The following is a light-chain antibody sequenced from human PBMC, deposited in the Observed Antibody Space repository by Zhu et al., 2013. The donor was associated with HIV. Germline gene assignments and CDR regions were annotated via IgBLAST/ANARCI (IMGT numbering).Light chain of an antibody. CDR3: QQRSNWPLT. CDR2: GAS. CDR1: HSVSSN. V-gene: IGKV3-15*01. J-gene: IGKJ4*01. Sequence: EIVMTQSPATLSVSPGERATLSCRASHSVSSNLAWYQQKPGQAPRLLIYGASTRATGIPARFTGSGSGTEFTLTISSLQSEDFAVYYCQQRSNWPLTFGGGTRVEL.